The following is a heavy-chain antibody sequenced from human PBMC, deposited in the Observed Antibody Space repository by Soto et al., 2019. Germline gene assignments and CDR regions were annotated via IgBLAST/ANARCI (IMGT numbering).Heavy chain of an antibody. D-gene: IGHD6-19*01. V-gene: IGHV3-30*18. J-gene: IGHJ4*02. CDR3: AKELGQARGSGSPLDY. CDR1: GFSFSSYA. Sequence: QVQLVESGGGVVQPGGSLRVSCAASGFSFSSYAMHWVRQAPGKGLERVAGITYDGSNKYYADSVKGRFTVSRDTSKNTLFLQMNSLRVEDTAVYHCAKELGQARGSGSPLDYWGQGTLVTVSS. CDR2: ITYDGSNK.